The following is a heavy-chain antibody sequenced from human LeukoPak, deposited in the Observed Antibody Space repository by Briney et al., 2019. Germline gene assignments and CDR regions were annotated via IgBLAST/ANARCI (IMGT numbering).Heavy chain of an antibody. CDR2: TYYRSKWYN. CDR3: AKAVSVAGGYWFDP. Sequence: SQTLSLTCAVSGDSVSSNSAAWNWIRQSPSRGLEWLGRTYYRSKWYNDYAVSVKSRITINPDTSKNQFSLQLNSVTPEDTAVYYCAKAVSVAGGYWFDPWGQGTLVTVSS. J-gene: IGHJ5*02. CDR1: GDSVSSNSAA. D-gene: IGHD6-19*01. V-gene: IGHV6-1*01.